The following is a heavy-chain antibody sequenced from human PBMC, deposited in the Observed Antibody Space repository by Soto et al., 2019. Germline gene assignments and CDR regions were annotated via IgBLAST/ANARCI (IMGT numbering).Heavy chain of an antibody. V-gene: IGHV3-33*01. J-gene: IGHJ4*02. CDR1: GFTFSNYG. CDR3: SRGLHSLFDY. CDR2: IWYDGNNK. Sequence: QVQLVESGGGVVQPGGSLRLSCAASGFTFSNYGMHWVRQAPGKGLEWVAVIWYDGNNKYYADSVKGRFTVSRDNSNNTRYVQMTSLRAEDTAVYYCSRGLHSLFDYWGQGTLVTVSS. D-gene: IGHD2-21*01.